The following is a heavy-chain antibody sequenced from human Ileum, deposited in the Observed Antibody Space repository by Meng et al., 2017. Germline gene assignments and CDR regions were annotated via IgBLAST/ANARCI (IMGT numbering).Heavy chain of an antibody. CDR3: ARVGEYGSGSYLLY. CDR2: INPNSGAT. J-gene: IGHJ4*02. Sequence: ASVKVSCKASGYTFAAYYVHWMRQAPGQGREWMGWINPNSGATNYAQKFQGRVTMTRDTSISTAYMDLGSLRSEDTVVYYCARVGEYGSGSYLLYWGQGTLVTVSS. CDR1: GYTFAAYY. D-gene: IGHD3-10*01. V-gene: IGHV1-2*02.